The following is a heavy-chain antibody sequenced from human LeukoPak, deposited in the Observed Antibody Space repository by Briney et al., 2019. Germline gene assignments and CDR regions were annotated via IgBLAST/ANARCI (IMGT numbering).Heavy chain of an antibody. CDR2: ISSDGSTI. J-gene: IGHJ6*03. V-gene: IGHV3-48*04. D-gene: IGHD1-20*01. CDR3: ARGDNWTPYYYYYMDV. CDR1: EFTFSSYS. Sequence: GASLRLSCAAAEFTFSSYSMNWARQAPGEGLEGVSYISSDGSTIYYADSVKGRLTISRDNAKNSLYLQINSLRAEDTAVYYCARGDNWTPYYYYYMDVWGKGTTVTVSS.